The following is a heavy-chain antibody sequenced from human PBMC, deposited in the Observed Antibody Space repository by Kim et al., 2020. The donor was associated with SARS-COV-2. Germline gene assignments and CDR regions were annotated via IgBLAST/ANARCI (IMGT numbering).Heavy chain of an antibody. V-gene: IGHV4-39*01. D-gene: IGHD2-15*01. J-gene: IGHJ4*02. CDR3: AGLAVVGWPSNDF. Sequence: SETLSLTCAVSGASINSDSHHWGWIRQSPGKGMDWIASIHYSGSTSYNPSLRSRVTISLDTSNRQFSLEVTSVTAADTAVYFCAGLAVVGWPSNDFWGQGTQVPVFS. CDR1: GASINSDSHH. CDR2: IHYSGST.